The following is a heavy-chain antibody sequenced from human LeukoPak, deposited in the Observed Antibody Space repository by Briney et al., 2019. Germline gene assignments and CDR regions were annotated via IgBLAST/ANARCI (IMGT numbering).Heavy chain of an antibody. J-gene: IGHJ4*02. CDR2: ISYDGGDQ. V-gene: IGHV3-30*18. D-gene: IGHD6-13*01. CDR1: GFTLSSYG. CDR3: AKGLPHSVRWYYFDY. Sequence: GRSLRLSCAASGFTLSSYGMHWVRQAPGKGLEWVALISYDGGDQFYEDSVKGRFTISRDNSKNTLYLQMNSLRAEDTAVYYCAKGLPHSVRWYYFDYWGQGTLVTVSS.